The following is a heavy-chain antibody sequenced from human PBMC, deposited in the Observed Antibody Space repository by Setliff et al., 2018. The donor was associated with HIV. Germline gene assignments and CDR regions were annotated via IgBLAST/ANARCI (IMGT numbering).Heavy chain of an antibody. Sequence: LSLTCTVSGGSISSSSYYWGWIRQPPGKGLEWIGSIYYSGSTYYNPSLKSRVTISVDTSKNQFSLKLSSVTAADTAVYYCASGAVAGYYYYYGMDVWGQGTTVTVSS. CDR1: GGSISSSSYY. J-gene: IGHJ6*02. D-gene: IGHD6-19*01. V-gene: IGHV4-39*01. CDR2: IYYSGST. CDR3: ASGAVAGYYYYYGMDV.